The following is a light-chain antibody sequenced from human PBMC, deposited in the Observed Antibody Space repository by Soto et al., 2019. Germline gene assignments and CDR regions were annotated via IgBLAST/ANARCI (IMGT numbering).Light chain of an antibody. CDR1: SSDVGTHGY. CDR2: DVT. CDR3: MCYAGGNNWV. Sequence: QSALTQPPSASGSPGQSATISCTGTSSDVGTHGYVSWYQQHAGKAPKLMIYDVTKRPSGVPDRFSGSKSANTASLTVSGLQAEDEADYYCMCYAGGNNWVFGGGTKVTVL. V-gene: IGLV2-8*01. J-gene: IGLJ3*02.